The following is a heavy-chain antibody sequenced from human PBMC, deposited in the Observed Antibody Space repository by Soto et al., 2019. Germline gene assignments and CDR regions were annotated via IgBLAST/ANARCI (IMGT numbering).Heavy chain of an antibody. CDR3: ARDLSGDADYYYGMDV. V-gene: IGHV1-46*01. D-gene: IGHD4-17*01. Sequence: QVQLVQSGAEVKKPGASVKVSCKASGYTFTSHYMHWVRQAPGQGLEWMGIINPSGGSTSYAQKFQGRVTMTRDTSTSTVYMELSSLRSEDTAVYYCARDLSGDADYYYGMDVWGQGTTVTVSS. J-gene: IGHJ6*02. CDR2: INPSGGST. CDR1: GYTFTSHY.